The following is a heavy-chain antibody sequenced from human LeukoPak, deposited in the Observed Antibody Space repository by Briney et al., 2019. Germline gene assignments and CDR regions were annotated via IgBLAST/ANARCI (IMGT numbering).Heavy chain of an antibody. V-gene: IGHV5-51*01. D-gene: IGHD3-3*01. CDR1: GYSFTSYW. CDR3: ARLRRDTYYDFWSGYYGAYYMDV. J-gene: IGHJ6*03. Sequence: GESLKISCNGSGYSFTSYWIGWVRQMPGEGLVWMGIIYPGDSDTRYSPSFQGQVTISADKSISTAYLQWSSLKASDTAMYYCARLRRDTYYDFWSGYYGAYYMDVWGKGTTVTVSS. CDR2: IYPGDSDT.